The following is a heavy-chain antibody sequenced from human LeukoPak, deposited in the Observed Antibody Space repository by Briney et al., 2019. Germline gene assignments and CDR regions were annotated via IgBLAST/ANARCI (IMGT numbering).Heavy chain of an antibody. D-gene: IGHD7-27*01. J-gene: IGHJ2*01. CDR1: GYTFTGYY. CDR2: INPNSGGT. V-gene: IGHV1-2*02. CDR3: ARVPLPNWGSAEYFDL. Sequence: ASVKVSCKASGYTFTGYYIHWVRQAPGQGLEWMGWINPNSGGTNYAQKFQGRVTMTRDTSISTAYMEVSSLRSDDTAVYYCARVPLPNWGSAEYFDLWGRGTLVTVSS.